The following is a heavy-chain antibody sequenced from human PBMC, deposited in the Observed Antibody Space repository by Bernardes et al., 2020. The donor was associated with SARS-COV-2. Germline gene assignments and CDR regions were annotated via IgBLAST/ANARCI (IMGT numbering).Heavy chain of an antibody. CDR1: GCSISSGDYY. J-gene: IGHJ4*02. CDR3: ARVMGYYDYSGLDY. CDR2: IYFSGTT. Sequence: SETLSLTCTVSGCSISSGDYYWSWIRQPPGKGLEWIGNIYFSGTTYYNPSLKSRLTILLDTSKNQFSLKLSSVTSADTAVYYCARVMGYYDYSGLDYLGQGTLVTVSS. D-gene: IGHD3-22*01. V-gene: IGHV4-30-4*01.